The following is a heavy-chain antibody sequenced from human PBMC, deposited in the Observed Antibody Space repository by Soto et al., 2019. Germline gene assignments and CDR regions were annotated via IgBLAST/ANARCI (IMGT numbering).Heavy chain of an antibody. J-gene: IGHJ4*02. V-gene: IGHV3-21*01. CDR2: ISSSSSYI. CDR1: GFTFSSYS. CDR3: ARVPDAVTMVRGVIKDSRLPDY. Sequence: EVQLVESGGGLVKPGGSLRLSCAASGFTFSSYSMNWVRQAPGKGLEWVSSISSSSSYIYYADSVKGRFTISRDNAKNSLYLQMNSLRAEDTAVYYCARVPDAVTMVRGVIKDSRLPDYWGQGTLVTVSS. D-gene: IGHD3-10*01.